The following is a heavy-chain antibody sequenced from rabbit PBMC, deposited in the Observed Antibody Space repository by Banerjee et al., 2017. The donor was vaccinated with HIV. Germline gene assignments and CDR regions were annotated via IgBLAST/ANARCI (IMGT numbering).Heavy chain of an antibody. D-gene: IGHD3-3*01. V-gene: IGHV1S40*01. CDR3: ARDLVWSTNL. Sequence: QSLEESGGDLVKPGASLTLTCTASGFSFSISYYMCWVRQAPGKGLEWIACIDTSSGNTYYASWAKGRFTISKTSSTTVTLQMTSLTVADTATYFCARDLVWSTNLWGPGTLVTVS. CDR2: IDTSSGNT. J-gene: IGHJ4*01. CDR1: GFSFSISYY.